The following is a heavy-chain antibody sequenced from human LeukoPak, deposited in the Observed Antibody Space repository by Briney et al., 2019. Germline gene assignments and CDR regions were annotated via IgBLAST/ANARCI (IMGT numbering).Heavy chain of an antibody. CDR3: ARSAPGIAVAGVIDY. J-gene: IGHJ4*02. CDR2: IYDIGST. V-gene: IGHV4-59*12. Sequence: SETLSLTCAVYGGSFSGYYWTWIRQPPGKGLEWIGYIYDIGSTTYNPSLKSRVTISVDTSKNQFSLKLSSVTAADTAVYYCARSAPGIAVAGVIDYWGQGTLVTVSS. CDR1: GGSFSGYY. D-gene: IGHD6-19*01.